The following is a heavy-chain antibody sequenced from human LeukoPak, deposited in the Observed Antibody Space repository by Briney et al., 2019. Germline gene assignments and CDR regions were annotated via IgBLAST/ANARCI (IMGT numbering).Heavy chain of an antibody. CDR1: GFTFNSYG. CDR3: ARVANITTFGMDV. V-gene: IGHV3-33*01. D-gene: IGHD3-9*01. J-gene: IGHJ6*02. Sequence: GRSLRLSCAASGFTFNSYGMHWVRQAPGKGLEWVALIWFDGSKKYYADSVKGRFTISRDNSKNTLYLQMNSLRVEDTAVYYCARVANITTFGMDVWGQGTTATVSS. CDR2: IWFDGSKK.